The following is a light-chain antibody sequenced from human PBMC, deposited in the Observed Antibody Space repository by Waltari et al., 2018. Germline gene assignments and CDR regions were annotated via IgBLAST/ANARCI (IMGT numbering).Light chain of an antibody. CDR3: QQYYRSRT. J-gene: IGKJ1*01. CDR1: QSVLYNSNDKNY. CDR2: WAS. Sequence: DFAMTQSPDSLAVSLGARATINCKSSQSVLYNSNDKNYLARYQRKPGQPPKLLIYWASTRESGVPDRFSGSGSGTDFTLTISSLQAEDVAVYYCQQYYRSRTFGQGTKVEIK. V-gene: IGKV4-1*01.